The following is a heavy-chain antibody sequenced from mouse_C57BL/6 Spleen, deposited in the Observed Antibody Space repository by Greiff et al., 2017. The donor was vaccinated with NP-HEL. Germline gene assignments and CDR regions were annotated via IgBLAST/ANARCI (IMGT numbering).Heavy chain of an antibody. Sequence: EVQGVESGGGLVKPGGSLKLSCAASGFTFSDYGMHWVRQAPEKGLEWVAYISSGSSTIYYADTVKGRFTISRDNAKNTLFLQMTSLRSEDTAMYYCARPGTTVVATRYFDVWGTGTTVTVSS. CDR3: ARPGTTVVATRYFDV. CDR2: ISSGSSTI. V-gene: IGHV5-17*01. J-gene: IGHJ1*03. D-gene: IGHD1-1*01. CDR1: GFTFSDYG.